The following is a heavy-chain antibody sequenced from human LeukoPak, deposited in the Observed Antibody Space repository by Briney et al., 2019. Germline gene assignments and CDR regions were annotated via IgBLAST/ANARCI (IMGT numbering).Heavy chain of an antibody. CDR2: INPNSGGT. Sequence: ASVKVSCKASGYTFTGYYMHWLRQAPGQGLEWMGWINPNSGGTNYAQKSQGRVTMTRDTSISTAYMELSRLRSDDTAVYYCARAIVGATILEVDDAFDIWGQGTMVTVSS. V-gene: IGHV1-2*02. CDR3: ARAIVGATILEVDDAFDI. J-gene: IGHJ3*02. CDR1: GYTFTGYY. D-gene: IGHD1-26*01.